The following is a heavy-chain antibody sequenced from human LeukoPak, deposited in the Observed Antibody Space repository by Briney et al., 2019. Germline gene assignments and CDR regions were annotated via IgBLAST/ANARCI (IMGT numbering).Heavy chain of an antibody. J-gene: IGHJ4*02. Sequence: PGGSLRLSCAASGFTFSSYWMSWVRQAPGKGLEWVANIKQDGSEKYYVDSVKGRFTISRDNAKNSLYLQMNSLRAEDTAVYYCARVTGTSSSSGSYRYWGQGTLVTVSS. CDR3: ARVTGTSSSSGSYRY. D-gene: IGHD6-6*01. CDR2: IKQDGSEK. CDR1: GFTFSSYW. V-gene: IGHV3-7*01.